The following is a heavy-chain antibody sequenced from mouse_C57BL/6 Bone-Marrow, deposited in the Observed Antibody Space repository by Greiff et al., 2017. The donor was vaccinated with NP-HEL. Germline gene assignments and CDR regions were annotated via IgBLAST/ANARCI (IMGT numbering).Heavy chain of an antibody. CDR3: ARSRNYGSSLWNFDV. CDR2: IDPEDGET. V-gene: IGHV14-2*01. CDR1: GFNIKDYY. Sequence: EVKLQQSGAELVKPGASVKLSCTASGFNIKDYYMHWVKQRTEQGLEWIGRIDPEDGETKYAPKFPGQATITADTSSNTAYLQLSSLTSEDTAVYYCARSRNYGSSLWNFDVWGTGTTVTVSS. J-gene: IGHJ1*03. D-gene: IGHD1-1*01.